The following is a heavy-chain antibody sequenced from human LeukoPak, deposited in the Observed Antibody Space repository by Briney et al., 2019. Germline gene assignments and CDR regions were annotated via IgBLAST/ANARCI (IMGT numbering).Heavy chain of an antibody. J-gene: IGHJ4*02. Sequence: GGSLRLSCAASGFTFSRYGMHWVRQAPGKGLEWVAVISYDGSNKYYADSVKGRFTISRDNSENTLFLQINSLSAEDTAVYYCARVSLEWELLSSMDYWGQGTLVTVSS. CDR3: ARVSLEWELLSSMDY. CDR1: GFTFSRYG. D-gene: IGHD1-26*01. V-gene: IGHV3-30*03. CDR2: ISYDGSNK.